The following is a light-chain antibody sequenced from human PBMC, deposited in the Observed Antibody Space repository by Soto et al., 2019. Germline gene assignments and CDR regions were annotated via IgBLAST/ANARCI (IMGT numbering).Light chain of an antibody. J-gene: IGKJ1*01. CDR1: HYIYSN. CDR3: QQYHNLWT. Sequence: IVMTQSPATLSVPPGERSTLYCTASHYIYSNVAWFQQRPGQAPRLLIYRASTRATGTPARFTGSGSGTEFTLTITSLQSEDFALYYCQQYHNLWTFGQGTKVDIK. CDR2: RAS. V-gene: IGKV3-15*01.